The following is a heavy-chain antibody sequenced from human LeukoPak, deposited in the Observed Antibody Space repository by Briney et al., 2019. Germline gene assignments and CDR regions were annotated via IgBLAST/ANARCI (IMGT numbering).Heavy chain of an antibody. J-gene: IGHJ4*02. Sequence: SETLSLTCTVSGGSISRSSSYWGWIRQPPGKGLEWIGSIYYSGSTSYNPSLESRVTISVDTSKNQFSLKLNSVTAADTAVYYCARGYSDTWYPSGLHFDYWGQGTLVSVSS. V-gene: IGHV4-39*07. CDR1: GGSISRSSSY. CDR2: IYYSGST. CDR3: ARGYSDTWYPSGLHFDY. D-gene: IGHD6-13*01.